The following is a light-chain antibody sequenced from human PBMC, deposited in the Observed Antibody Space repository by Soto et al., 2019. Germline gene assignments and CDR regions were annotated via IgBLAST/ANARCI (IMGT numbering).Light chain of an antibody. CDR1: QSINNL. Sequence: DIQMTQSPSTLSASIGDRVTITCRASQSINNLLAWCQQKPGKAPKLLIYRASTLQSGVPSRFSGSRSGTDFTLTISNLQPDDFATYYRQQYHNWPPGLTFGGGTKVDLK. CDR3: QQYHNWPPGLT. CDR2: RAS. J-gene: IGKJ4*01. V-gene: IGKV1-5*03.